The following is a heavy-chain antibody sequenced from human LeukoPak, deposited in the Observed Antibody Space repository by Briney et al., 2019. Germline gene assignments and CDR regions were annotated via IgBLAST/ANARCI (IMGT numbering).Heavy chain of an antibody. Sequence: ASVKVSCKASGYTFTGYYMHWVRQAPGQGLEWMGWINPNSGGTNYAQKFQGRVTMTRDTSISTAYMGLSRLRSDDTAVYYCARGNDYYDSSGYYFAFDYWGQGTLVTVSS. D-gene: IGHD3-22*01. V-gene: IGHV1-2*02. CDR2: INPNSGGT. J-gene: IGHJ4*02. CDR1: GYTFTGYY. CDR3: ARGNDYYDSSGYYFAFDY.